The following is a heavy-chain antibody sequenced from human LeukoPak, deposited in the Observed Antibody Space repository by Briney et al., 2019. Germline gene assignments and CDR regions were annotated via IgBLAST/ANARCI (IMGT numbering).Heavy chain of an antibody. V-gene: IGHV3-23*01. D-gene: IGHD3-22*01. CDR1: GFTFSSYA. CDR3: AKGSYYYDSADYFDY. Sequence: PGGSLRLSCAASGFTFSSYAMSWVRQAPGKGLEGVSTLSDSGGNTYYADSVKGRVTISRDNSKNTLYLQMNSLRAEDTAVYHCAKGSYYYDSADYFDYWGQGTLVTVSS. CDR2: LSDSGGNT. J-gene: IGHJ4*02.